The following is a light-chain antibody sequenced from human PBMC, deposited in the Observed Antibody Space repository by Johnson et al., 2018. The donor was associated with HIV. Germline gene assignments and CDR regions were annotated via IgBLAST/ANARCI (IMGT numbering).Light chain of an antibody. J-gene: IGLJ1*01. CDR3: GTWDSRLRAGV. CDR1: KLGDKY. V-gene: IGLV3-1*01. Sequence: VLTQPPSVSVSPGQTASITCSGDKLGDKYACWYQQKPGQSPVLVIYQDSKRPSGIPDRFSGPKSGTSATMGITGLQTGDAADYYCGTWDSRLRAGVFGTGTKVTVL. CDR2: QDS.